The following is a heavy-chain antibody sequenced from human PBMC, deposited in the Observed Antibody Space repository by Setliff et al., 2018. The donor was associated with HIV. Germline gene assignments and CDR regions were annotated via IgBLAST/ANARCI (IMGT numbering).Heavy chain of an antibody. Sequence: RASVKVSCKASEYNFTKYSMHWVRQAPGQSLEWMGWINGGNGNTKYSQKFLARVTFTRDTSASTAYMELSSLRSEDTAVYYCARERRGCTSNSCYVDAFDLWGQGTMVTVSS. CDR3: ARERRGCTSNSCYVDAFDL. D-gene: IGHD2-2*01. CDR1: EYNFTKYS. J-gene: IGHJ3*01. V-gene: IGHV1-3*01. CDR2: INGGNGNT.